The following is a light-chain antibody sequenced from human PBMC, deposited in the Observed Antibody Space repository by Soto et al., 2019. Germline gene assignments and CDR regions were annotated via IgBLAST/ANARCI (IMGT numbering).Light chain of an antibody. CDR2: SAS. Sequence: VISMTQSPSLLSASTGDRVTISCRMSQDIKNYLAWYQQRPVKAPALLIYSASTLQNGVPSRFSGSWSWTDFTLAISRLQSEDFATYSWQQYYSFPVTFGPGTKVDV. V-gene: IGKV1D-8*01. CDR1: QDIKNY. J-gene: IGKJ3*01. CDR3: QQYYSFPVT.